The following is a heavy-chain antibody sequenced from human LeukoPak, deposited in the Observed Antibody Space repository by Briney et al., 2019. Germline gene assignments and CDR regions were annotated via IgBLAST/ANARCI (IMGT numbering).Heavy chain of an antibody. CDR3: ARYGTDPFDI. Sequence: GGSLTLSCAASGFTFSRYWMHWVRQAPGKGLVWVSRIYNDGSKTYYADSVKGRLTISKDNAKNTLYLQMDGLRAEDTALYYCARYGTDPFDIWGQGTLVTVTS. CDR2: IYNDGSKT. V-gene: IGHV3-74*01. J-gene: IGHJ3*02. D-gene: IGHD4-17*01. CDR1: GFTFSRYW.